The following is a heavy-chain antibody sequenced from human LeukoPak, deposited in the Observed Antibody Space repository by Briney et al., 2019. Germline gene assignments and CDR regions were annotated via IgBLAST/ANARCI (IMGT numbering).Heavy chain of an antibody. CDR1: GYTLTELS. CDR3: ATHDHFVVVPDGDHSHNGLDV. J-gene: IGHJ6*02. V-gene: IGHV1-24*01. D-gene: IGHD2-2*01. Sequence: ASVKVSCKVSGYTLTELSMHWVRQAPGKGVEWMGGFDPEDGETIYAQKFQGRVTMTEDTSTDTAYMEMSRLTSEDTAVYYCATHDHFVVVPDGDHSHNGLDVWGQGTTVTVSS. CDR2: FDPEDGET.